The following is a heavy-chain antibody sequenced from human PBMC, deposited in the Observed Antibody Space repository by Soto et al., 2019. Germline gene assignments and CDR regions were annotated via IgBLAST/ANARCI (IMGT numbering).Heavy chain of an antibody. CDR3: ARGIKDWGRSLPSRYYYYGMDV. V-gene: IGHV1-69*06. Sequence: SVKVSCKASGGTFSSYAISWVRQAPGQGLEWMGGIIPIFGTANYAQKFQGRVTITADKSTSTAYMELSSLRSEDTAVYYCARGIKDWGRSLPSRYYYYGMDVWGQGTTVTVSS. J-gene: IGHJ6*02. CDR2: IIPIFGTA. CDR1: GGTFSSYA. D-gene: IGHD7-27*01.